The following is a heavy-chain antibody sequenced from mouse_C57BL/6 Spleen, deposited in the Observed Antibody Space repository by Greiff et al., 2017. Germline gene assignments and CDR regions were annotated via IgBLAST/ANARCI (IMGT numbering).Heavy chain of an antibody. D-gene: IGHD1-1*01. Sequence: VKLMESGPGLVAPSQSLSITCTVSGFSLTSYGVHWVRQPPGKGLEWLVVIWSDGSTTYNSALKSRLSISKDNSKSQVFLKMNSLQTDDTAMYYCARHGSDYYGSSPFAYWGQGTLVTVSA. CDR1: GFSLTSYG. V-gene: IGHV2-6-1*01. J-gene: IGHJ3*01. CDR3: ARHGSDYYGSSPFAY. CDR2: IWSDGST.